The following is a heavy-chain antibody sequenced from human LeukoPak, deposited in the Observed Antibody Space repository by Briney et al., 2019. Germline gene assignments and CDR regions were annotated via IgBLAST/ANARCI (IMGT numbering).Heavy chain of an antibody. CDR1: GGSISYYY. D-gene: IGHD3-10*01. CDR3: ARRLGRKFGERFYYYHYMDV. CDR2: IFYSGST. V-gene: IGHV4-59*12. Sequence: SETLSLTCTVSGGSISYYYWSWIRQPPGKGLEWIGYIFYSGSTNYNPSLKSRVTISVDTSKNQFSLKLSSVTAADTAVYYCARRLGRKFGERFYYYHYMDVWGKGTTVTISS. J-gene: IGHJ6*03.